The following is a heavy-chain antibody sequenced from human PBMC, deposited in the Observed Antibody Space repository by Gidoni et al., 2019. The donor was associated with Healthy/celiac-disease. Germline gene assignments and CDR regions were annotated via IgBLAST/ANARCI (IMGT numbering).Heavy chain of an antibody. CDR2: ISSSSSYI. Sequence: EVQLVESGGGLVMPGGSLRLSCAASGFTFSSYSMNWVRQAPGKGLEWVSSISSSSSYIYYADSVKGRFTISRDNAKNSLYLQMNSLRAEDTAVYYCARGAMVQGVIGWRPFDYWGQGTLVTVSS. CDR1: GFTFSSYS. J-gene: IGHJ4*02. V-gene: IGHV3-21*01. D-gene: IGHD3-10*01. CDR3: ARGAMVQGVIGWRPFDY.